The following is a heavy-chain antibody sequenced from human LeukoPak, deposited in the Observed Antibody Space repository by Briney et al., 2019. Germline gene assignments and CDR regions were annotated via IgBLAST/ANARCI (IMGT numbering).Heavy chain of an antibody. Sequence: SQTLSLTCTVSGASISSGGYYWSWIRQPAGKGLEYLGRIYSTGSTNYNPSLRSRVTISVDTSKNHFSLKLSSVTAADTAVYYCARDQTYSGSGIYTYFDYWGQGILVTVSS. J-gene: IGHJ4*02. V-gene: IGHV4-61*02. CDR1: GASISSGGYY. CDR2: IYSTGST. D-gene: IGHD3-10*01. CDR3: ARDQTYSGSGIYTYFDY.